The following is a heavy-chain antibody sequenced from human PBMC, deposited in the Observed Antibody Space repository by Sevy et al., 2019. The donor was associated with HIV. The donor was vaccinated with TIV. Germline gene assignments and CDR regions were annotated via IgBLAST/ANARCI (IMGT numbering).Heavy chain of an antibody. D-gene: IGHD6-19*01. CDR2: IYSSGST. V-gene: IGHV4-4*07. J-gene: IGHJ3*02. CDR1: GGSISSYY. CDR3: ARGRYSSDWFDAFDI. Sequence: SETLSLTCTVSGGSISSYYWSWIRQPAGKGLEWIGRIYSSGSTNYNPSLKSRVTMSVDTSKNHFSLKLSSVTAADTAVYYCARGRYSSDWFDAFDIWGQGTMVTVSS.